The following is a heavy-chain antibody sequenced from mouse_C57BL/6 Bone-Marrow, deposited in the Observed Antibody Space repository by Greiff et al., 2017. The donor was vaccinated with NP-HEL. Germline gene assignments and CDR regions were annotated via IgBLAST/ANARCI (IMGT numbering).Heavy chain of an antibody. J-gene: IGHJ1*03. V-gene: IGHV1-55*01. CDR2: IYPGSGST. Sequence: VQLQQPGAELVKPGASVKMSCKASGYTFTSYWITWVKQRPGQGLEWIGDIYPGSGSTNYNEKVTSKATLTVDTSSSTAYMQLSSLTSEDSAVYYFAKGYYYSNYDYVDVWGTGTTVTVSS. CDR1: GYTFTSYW. CDR3: AKGYYYSNYDYVDV. D-gene: IGHD2-5*01.